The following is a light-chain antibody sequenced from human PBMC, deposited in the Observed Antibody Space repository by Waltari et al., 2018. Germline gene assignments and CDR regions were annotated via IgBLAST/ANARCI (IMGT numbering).Light chain of an antibody. J-gene: IGLJ3*02. CDR2: EVI. V-gene: IGLV2-23*02. Sequence: QSALTQPASVSGSPGQSITISCTGTSSDVGFYNIVSWYQQRPGKAPELVVYEVISRPSGVSNRFSGSKSGNTASLTISGLQAEDEADYYCCSYAGRNIWVFGGGTKLTVL. CDR3: CSYAGRNIWV. CDR1: SSDVGFYNI.